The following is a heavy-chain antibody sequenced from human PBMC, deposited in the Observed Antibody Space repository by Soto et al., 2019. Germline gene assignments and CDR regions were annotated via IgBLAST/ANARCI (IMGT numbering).Heavy chain of an antibody. CDR2: INHSGST. CDR1: GGSISSYY. CDR3: ARGIRKAVTHRLGYYGMDV. J-gene: IGHJ6*02. V-gene: IGHV4-34*01. Sequence: SETLSLTCTVSGGSISSYYWSWIRQPPGKGLEWIGEINHSGSTNYNPSLKSRVTISVDTSKNQFSLKLSSVTAADTAVYYCARGIRKAVTHRLGYYGMDVWGQGTTVTVSS. D-gene: IGHD4-17*01.